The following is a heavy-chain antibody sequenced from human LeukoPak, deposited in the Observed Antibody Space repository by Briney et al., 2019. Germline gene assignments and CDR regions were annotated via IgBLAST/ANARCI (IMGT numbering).Heavy chain of an antibody. Sequence: ASVKVSCKASGYTFTNYGITWVRQAPGQGLEWMGWINPNSGGTNYAQKFQGRVTMTRDTSISTAYMELSRLRSDDTAVYYCARTPDYPFDYWGQGTLVTVSS. J-gene: IGHJ4*02. V-gene: IGHV1-2*02. CDR1: GYTFTNYG. CDR3: ARTPDYPFDY. D-gene: IGHD4-11*01. CDR2: INPNSGGT.